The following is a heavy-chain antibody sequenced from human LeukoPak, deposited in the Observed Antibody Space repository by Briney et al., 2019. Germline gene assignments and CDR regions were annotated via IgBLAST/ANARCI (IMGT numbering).Heavy chain of an antibody. CDR1: GFTFTNFA. CDR3: TRDMQGSRLYLVGSQND. CDR2: ISFDGNDE. Sequence: PGGSLRLSCTASGFTFTNFAMHWVRQAPGKGLEWVAFISFDGNDEEYAESVKGRFTISRDNAMNTLYLQMNSLRAEDSALYYCTRDMQGSRLYLVGSQNDWGQGTLVTVSS. J-gene: IGHJ4*02. D-gene: IGHD1-26*01. V-gene: IGHV3-30*04.